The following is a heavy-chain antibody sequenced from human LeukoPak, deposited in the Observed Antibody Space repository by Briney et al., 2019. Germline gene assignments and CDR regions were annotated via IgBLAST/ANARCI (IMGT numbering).Heavy chain of an antibody. CDR3: AKRPYYYDSSGYFPDY. J-gene: IGHJ4*02. D-gene: IGHD3-22*01. V-gene: IGHV3-20*04. CDR2: INWNGGST. Sequence: GGSLRLSCAASGFTFDDYGMSWVRQAPGKGLEWVSGINWNGGSTGYADSVKGRFTISRDNAKNSLYLQMNSLRAEDTALYYCAKRPYYYDSSGYFPDYWGQGTLVTVSS. CDR1: GFTFDDYG.